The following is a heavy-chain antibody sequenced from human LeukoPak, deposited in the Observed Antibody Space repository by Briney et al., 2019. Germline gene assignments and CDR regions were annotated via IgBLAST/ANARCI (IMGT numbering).Heavy chain of an antibody. Sequence: GGSLRLSCAASGFDFSSNWMHWVRHAPGQGLVWVSRIKGDGISTNYADSVKGRFTISRDSSKNTLYLQMNSLRAEDTAVYYCARTRCSSTSCGYYYYYYGVDVWGQGTTVTVSS. CDR1: GFDFSSNW. CDR2: IKGDGIST. CDR3: ARTRCSSTSCGYYYYYYGVDV. D-gene: IGHD2-2*01. J-gene: IGHJ6*02. V-gene: IGHV3-74*01.